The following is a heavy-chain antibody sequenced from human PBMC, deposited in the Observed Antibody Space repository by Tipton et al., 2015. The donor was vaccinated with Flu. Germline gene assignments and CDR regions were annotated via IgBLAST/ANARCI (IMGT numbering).Heavy chain of an antibody. V-gene: IGHV1-18*01. J-gene: IGHJ4*02. CDR3: ARDSPLPMRYFDWSHTRGFDN. CDR2: ISAYNGNT. D-gene: IGHD3-9*01. CDR1: GYTFTTYG. Sequence: QVQLVQSGAEVKKPGASVKVSCKASGYTFTTYGITWVRQAPGQGLEWMGWISAYNGNTNYAQKLQGRVTMTTDTSTNTAYMELRSLRSDDTAVYYCARDSPLPMRYFDWSHTRGFDNWGQGTLVTVSS.